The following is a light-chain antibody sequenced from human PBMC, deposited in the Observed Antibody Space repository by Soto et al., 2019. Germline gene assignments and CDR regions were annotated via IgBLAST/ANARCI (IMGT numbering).Light chain of an antibody. CDR1: SSNIGNNY. CDR3: GAWDTSLSDVL. J-gene: IGLJ2*01. Sequence: QAVVTQPPSVSAAPGQNIAISCSGSSSNIGNNYVSWYQQLPGTAPKLLIYDNNKRPSGIPDRFSGSKSGTSATLVIAGLQTGDEADYYCGAWDTSLSDVLFGGGTKLTVL. CDR2: DNN. V-gene: IGLV1-51*01.